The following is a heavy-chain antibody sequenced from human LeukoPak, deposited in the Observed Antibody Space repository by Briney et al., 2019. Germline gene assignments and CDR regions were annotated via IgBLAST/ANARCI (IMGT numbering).Heavy chain of an antibody. CDR2: IIDSGEST. D-gene: IGHD3-10*01. V-gene: IGHV3-23*01. J-gene: IGHJ6*02. CDR3: ARDLYISGWFGELLRAPRGMDV. CDR1: GFTFSSYA. Sequence: GGSLRLSCAASGFTFSSYAMSWVRQAPGEGLEWVSGIIDSGESTYYANFAKGRFTISRDNSNNTLYLQMNSLRAEDTAVYYCARDLYISGWFGELLRAPRGMDVWGQGTTVTVSS.